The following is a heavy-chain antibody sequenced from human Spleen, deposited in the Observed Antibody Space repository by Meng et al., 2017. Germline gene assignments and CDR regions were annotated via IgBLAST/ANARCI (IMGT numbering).Heavy chain of an antibody. Sequence: GGSLRLSCAASGFTVSHNYMSWVRQAPGKGLEWVSYISSSGSTIYYADSVKGRFTISRDNAKNSLYLQMNSLRAEETAVYYCARLGYSSGWYWFDPWGQGTLVTVSS. J-gene: IGHJ5*02. CDR1: GFTVSHNY. V-gene: IGHV3-11*04. D-gene: IGHD6-19*01. CDR2: ISSSGSTI. CDR3: ARLGYSSGWYWFDP.